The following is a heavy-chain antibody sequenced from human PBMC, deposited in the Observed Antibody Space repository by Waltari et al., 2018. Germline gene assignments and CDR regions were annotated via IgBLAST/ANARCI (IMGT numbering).Heavy chain of an antibody. CDR2: INQSGSP. Sequence: QVQLQQWGAGLLKPSETLSLTCAVYGGSFSGYYWSWIRQPPGKGLEWIGEINQSGSPNYNPSLKSRVTQSVETSKNQFPLKLSLGTAADTAVYYCARASGWAAAGKKYFQHWGQGTLVTVSS. D-gene: IGHD6-13*01. CDR3: ARASGWAAAGKKYFQH. J-gene: IGHJ1*01. CDR1: GGSFSGYY. V-gene: IGHV4-34*01.